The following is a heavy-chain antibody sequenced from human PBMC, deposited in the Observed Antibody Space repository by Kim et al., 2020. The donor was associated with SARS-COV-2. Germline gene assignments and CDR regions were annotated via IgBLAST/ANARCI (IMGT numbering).Heavy chain of an antibody. Sequence: GGSLRLSCAASGFTFSSYWMSWVRQAPGKGLEWVANIKQDGSEKYYVDSVKGRFTISRDNAKNSLYLQMNSLRAEDTAVYYCARDTGEGTTGFDYWGQGTLVTVSS. CDR2: IKQDGSEK. CDR3: ARDTGEGTTGFDY. D-gene: IGHD1-7*01. CDR1: GFTFSSYW. V-gene: IGHV3-7*03. J-gene: IGHJ4*02.